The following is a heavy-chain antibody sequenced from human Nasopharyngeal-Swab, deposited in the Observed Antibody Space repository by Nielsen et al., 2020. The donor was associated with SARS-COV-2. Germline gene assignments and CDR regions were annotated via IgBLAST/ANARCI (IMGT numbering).Heavy chain of an antibody. J-gene: IGHJ4*02. CDR3: ATWIVGHFDH. CDR2: VDYKEGVRT. Sequence: GESLKISCAASGFIFSNYAISWVRQAPGGGLEWVSTVDYKEGVRTHYADSVKGRFTVSRDNSKNTAYLQMDSLRAEDTALYYCATWIVGHFDHWGQGAQVTVSS. D-gene: IGHD2-15*01. CDR1: GFIFSNYA. V-gene: IGHV3-23*01.